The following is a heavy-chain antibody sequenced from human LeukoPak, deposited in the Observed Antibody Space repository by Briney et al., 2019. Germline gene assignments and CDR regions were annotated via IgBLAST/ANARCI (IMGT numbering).Heavy chain of an antibody. CDR2: INPNSGGT. V-gene: IGHV1-2*02. J-gene: IGHJ4*02. D-gene: IGHD3-9*01. CDR3: ARATGRMYYDILTGVRPFDY. CDR1: GGTFSSYA. Sequence: ASVKVSCKASGGTFSSYAISWVRQAPGQGLEWMGWINPNSGGTNYAQKFQGRVTMTRDTSISTAYMELSRLRSDDTAVYYCARATGRMYYDILTGVRPFDYWGQGTLVTVSS.